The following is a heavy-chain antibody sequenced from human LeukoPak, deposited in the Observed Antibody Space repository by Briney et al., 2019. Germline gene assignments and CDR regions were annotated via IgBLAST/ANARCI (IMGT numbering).Heavy chain of an antibody. Sequence: KPGGSLRLSCAASGFTFSDSYMTWIRQAPGKGLEWVSFISNTGDSIYYADSVKGRFTTSRDNAKSSLSLQMNSLRAEDTAVYYCCLFAGASYYYMDVWGKGTTVTVSS. CDR2: ISNTGDSI. D-gene: IGHD3-10*01. V-gene: IGHV3-11*04. J-gene: IGHJ6*03. CDR3: CLFAGASYYYMDV. CDR1: GFTFSDSY.